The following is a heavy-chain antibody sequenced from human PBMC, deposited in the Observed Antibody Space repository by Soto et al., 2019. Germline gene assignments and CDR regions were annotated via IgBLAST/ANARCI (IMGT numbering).Heavy chain of an antibody. Sequence: QVQLVQSGAEVKKPGSSVKVSCKASGGTFSSYAISWVRQAPGQGLEWMGGIIPIFGTANYAQKFQGRVTITADESSSTAYMELSSLGSEDTAVYYCAIRSGQPLGELYYYYGRDVWGQGTTVTVSS. CDR2: IIPIFGTA. D-gene: IGHD6-13*01. V-gene: IGHV1-69*01. CDR3: AIRSGQPLGELYYYYGRDV. CDR1: GGTFSSYA. J-gene: IGHJ6*02.